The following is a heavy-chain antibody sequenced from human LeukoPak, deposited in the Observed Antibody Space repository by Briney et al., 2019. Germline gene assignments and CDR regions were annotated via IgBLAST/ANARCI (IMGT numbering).Heavy chain of an antibody. J-gene: IGHJ4*02. V-gene: IGHV3-33*08. Sequence: PGGSLRLSCAASGFTFSSYGMHWVRQAPGKGLEWVAVIWYDGSNKYYADSVKGRFTISRDNSKNTLYLQMNSLRAEDTAVYYCARGYYDSSGPADYWGQGTLVTVSS. D-gene: IGHD3-22*01. CDR1: GFTFSSYG. CDR2: IWYDGSNK. CDR3: ARGYYDSSGPADY.